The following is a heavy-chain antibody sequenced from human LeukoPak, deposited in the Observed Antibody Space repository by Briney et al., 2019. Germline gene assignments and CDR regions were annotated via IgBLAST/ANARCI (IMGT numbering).Heavy chain of an antibody. D-gene: IGHD6-13*01. CDR2: IYYSGST. J-gene: IGHJ5*02. V-gene: IGHV4-39*07. Sequence: SETLSPTCTVSGGSISSSSYYWGWIRQPPGKGLEWIGSIYYSGSTYYNPSLKSRVTISVDTSKNQFSLKLSSVTAADTAVYYCASGIVIAAAAFDPWGQGTLVTVSS. CDR1: GGSISSSSYY. CDR3: ASGIVIAAAAFDP.